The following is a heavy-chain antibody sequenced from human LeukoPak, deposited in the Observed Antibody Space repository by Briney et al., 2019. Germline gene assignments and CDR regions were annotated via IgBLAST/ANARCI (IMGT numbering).Heavy chain of an antibody. D-gene: IGHD5-18*01. CDR1: GYTFTGYY. Sequence: ASVKVSCKASGYTFTGYYMHWVRQAPGQGLEWMGWINPNSGGTNYAQKFQGWVTMTRDTSISTAYMELSRLRSDDTAVYYCARGSDTAMGYNRFDPWGQGTLVTVSS. V-gene: IGHV1-2*04. CDR2: INPNSGGT. J-gene: IGHJ5*02. CDR3: ARGSDTAMGYNRFDP.